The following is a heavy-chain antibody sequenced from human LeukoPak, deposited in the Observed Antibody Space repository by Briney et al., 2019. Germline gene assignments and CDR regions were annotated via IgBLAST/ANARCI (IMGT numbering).Heavy chain of an antibody. V-gene: IGHV1-8*03. CDR3: ASWDQLLWDGGY. CDR2: MIPNSGNT. Sequence: ASVKVSCKASGYTFTSYDINWVRQATGQGLEWMGWMIPNSGNTGYAQKFQGRVTITADESTSTAYMELSSLRSEDTAVYYCASWDQLLWDGGYWGQGTLVTVSS. CDR1: GYTFTSYD. D-gene: IGHD2-2*01. J-gene: IGHJ4*02.